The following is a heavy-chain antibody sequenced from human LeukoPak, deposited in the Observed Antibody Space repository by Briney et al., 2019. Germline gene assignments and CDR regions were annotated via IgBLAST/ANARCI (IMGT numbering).Heavy chain of an antibody. CDR3: ARGLEGCSSTSCSALMDY. CDR2: IIPILGIA. D-gene: IGHD2-2*01. V-gene: IGHV1-69*04. CDR1: GGTFSSYA. J-gene: IGHJ4*02. Sequence: SVKVSCKASGGTFSSYAISWVRQAPGQGLEWMGRIIPILGIANYAQKFQGRVMITADKSTSTAYMELSSLRSEDTAVYYCARGLEGCSSTSCSALMDYWGQGTLVTVSS.